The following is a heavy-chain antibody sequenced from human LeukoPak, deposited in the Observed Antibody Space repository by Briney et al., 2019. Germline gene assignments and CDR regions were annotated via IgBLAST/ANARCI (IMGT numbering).Heavy chain of an antibody. CDR3: ARQRASSSWVTYYLDS. CDR2: IYPGDSDT. D-gene: IGHD6-13*01. Sequence: GESLEISFKGSGYSLTSYWLGWVRQMPGKGLEWMGIIYPGDSDTRYSPSFQGQVTISADKSISTAYLQWSSLKASDTAMYYCARQRASSSWVTYYLDSWGQGTLVTVSS. V-gene: IGHV5-51*01. J-gene: IGHJ4*02. CDR1: GYSLTSYW.